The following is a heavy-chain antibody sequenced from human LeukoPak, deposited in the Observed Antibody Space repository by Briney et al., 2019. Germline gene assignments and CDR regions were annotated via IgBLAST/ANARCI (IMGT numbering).Heavy chain of an antibody. CDR3: ARETYYYDSSGYYFDY. CDR1: GGSISSGDYY. J-gene: IGHJ4*02. V-gene: IGHV4-30-4*01. D-gene: IGHD3-22*01. Sequence: PSETLSLTCTVSGGSISSGDYYWSWIRQPPGKGLEWIGYIYYSGSTYYNPSLKSRVTISVDTSKNQFSLKLSSVTAADTAVYYCARETYYYDSSGYYFDYWGQGTLVTVSS. CDR2: IYYSGST.